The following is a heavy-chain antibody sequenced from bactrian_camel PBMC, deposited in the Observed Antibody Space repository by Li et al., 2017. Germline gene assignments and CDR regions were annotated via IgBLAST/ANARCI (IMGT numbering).Heavy chain of an antibody. CDR3: AADRDCYLGSSYVPTYKH. V-gene: IGHV3S54*01. J-gene: IGHJ4*01. CDR2: IFTFSGRT. D-gene: IGHD3*01. Sequence: VQLVESGGGSVQAGGSLRLSCAASGDINMRKCMGWFRQAPGREREGVAQIFTFSGRTSYADSAEGRFTISQDNAKNTLYLQMDSLKLEDTAMYYCAADRDCYLGSSYVPTYKHWGQGTQVTVS. CDR1: GDINMRKC.